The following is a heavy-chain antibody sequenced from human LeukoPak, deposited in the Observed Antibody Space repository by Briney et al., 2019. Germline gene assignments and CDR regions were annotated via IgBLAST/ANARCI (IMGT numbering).Heavy chain of an antibody. CDR3: ARFSLGAAAAGFDP. D-gene: IGHD6-13*01. CDR2: ISAYNGNT. Sequence: ASVKVSCKASGYTFTNYAISWVRQAPGQGLEWMGWISAYNGNTNYAQKLQGRVTMTTDTSTNTAYMELRSLRSDDTAVYYCARFSLGAAAAGFDPWGQGTLVTVSS. V-gene: IGHV1-18*01. CDR1: GYTFTNYA. J-gene: IGHJ5*02.